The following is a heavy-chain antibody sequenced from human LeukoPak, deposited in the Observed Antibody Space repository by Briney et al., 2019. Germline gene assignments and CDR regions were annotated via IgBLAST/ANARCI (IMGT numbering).Heavy chain of an antibody. J-gene: IGHJ3*02. D-gene: IGHD1-14*01. CDR3: AREQDTASNHAKIRSAI. CDR1: GGSISDYY. CDR2: IFGGGSS. V-gene: IGHV4-59*01. Sequence: SETLSLTCTVSGGSISDYYWSWIRQAPGKGLEWIGWIFGGGSSNYNPSLKSRLTISGDKSKNQFSLKLTSATAADTAVYYCAREQDTASNHAKIRSAIWAQGTMVTVSS.